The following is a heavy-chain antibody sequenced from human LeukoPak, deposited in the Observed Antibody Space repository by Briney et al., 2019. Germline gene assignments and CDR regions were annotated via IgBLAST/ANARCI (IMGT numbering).Heavy chain of an antibody. J-gene: IGHJ4*02. CDR3: ARARTKYYYDRSGYLDY. D-gene: IGHD3-22*01. Sequence: PSETLSLTCTVSGGSISSGSYYWSWIRQPAGKGLEWIGRIYTSGSTNYNPSLKSRVTISVDTSKNQFSLKLSSVTAADTAVYYCARARTKYYYDRSGYLDYWGQGTLVTVSS. CDR2: IYTSGST. CDR1: GGSISSGSYY. V-gene: IGHV4-61*02.